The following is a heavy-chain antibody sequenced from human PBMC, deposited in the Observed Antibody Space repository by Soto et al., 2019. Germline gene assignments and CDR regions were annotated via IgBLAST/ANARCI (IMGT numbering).Heavy chain of an antibody. V-gene: IGHV4-34*01. J-gene: IGHJ4*02. CDR3: ARLYSGYESADY. D-gene: IGHD5-12*01. CDR2: INHSGST. Sequence: PSDTLSLTCAVYGGSFSGYYWSWIRQPPGKGLEWIGEINHSGSTNYNPSLKSRVTISVDTSKNQFSLKLSSVTAADTAVYYCARLYSGYESADYWGQGTLVTVSS. CDR1: GGSFSGYY.